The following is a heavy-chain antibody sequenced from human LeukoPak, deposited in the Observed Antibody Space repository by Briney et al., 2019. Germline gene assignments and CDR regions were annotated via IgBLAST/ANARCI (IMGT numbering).Heavy chain of an antibody. CDR2: INNSGDRR. CDR3: AKDLVGQWLVPFDY. Sequence: GGSLRLSCAASGFIFSNYAMSWVRQAPGKGLEWVSGINNSGDRRFYADSVKGRFTISRDNSKNTLYLQMNSLRAEDTAVYYCAKDLVGQWLVPFDYWGQGTLVTVSS. J-gene: IGHJ4*02. CDR1: GFIFSNYA. D-gene: IGHD6-19*01. V-gene: IGHV3-23*01.